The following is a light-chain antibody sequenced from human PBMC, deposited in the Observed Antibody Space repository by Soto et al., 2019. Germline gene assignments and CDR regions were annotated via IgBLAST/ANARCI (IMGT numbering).Light chain of an antibody. CDR2: GAS. Sequence: EIVMTQSPATLSVSPGERATLSCRASQSVSSNLAWYQQKPGQAPRLLIYGASPRATVIPARFSGSGSGTEFTLTISSLKSEDFAVSYCQQYNNLPPWTFGQGTKVEIK. V-gene: IGKV3-15*01. J-gene: IGKJ1*01. CDR3: QQYNNLPPWT. CDR1: QSVSSN.